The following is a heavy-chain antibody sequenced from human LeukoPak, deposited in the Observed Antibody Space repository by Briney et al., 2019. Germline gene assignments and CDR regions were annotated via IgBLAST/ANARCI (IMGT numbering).Heavy chain of an antibody. V-gene: IGHV4-39*07. CDR3: ARTYCSSTSCSVAFDI. CDR2: IYYSGST. J-gene: IGHJ3*02. D-gene: IGHD2-2*01. CDR1: GGPISNSSYY. Sequence: SETLSLTCTVSGGPISNSSYYWGWIRQPPGKGLEWIGSIYYSGSTYYNPSLKSRVTISVDTSKNQFSLKLSSVTAADTAVYYCARTYCSSTSCSVAFDIWGQGTMVTVSS.